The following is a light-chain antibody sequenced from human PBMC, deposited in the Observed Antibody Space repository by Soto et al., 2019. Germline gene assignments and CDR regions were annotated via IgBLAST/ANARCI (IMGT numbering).Light chain of an antibody. Sequence: DIQMTQSPSTLSASVGDRVTITFRASQSISRWVAWYQQKPGKAPKLLIYDASNLESGVPSRFSGSGSGTEFTLTISSLQPDDFATYYCQQYNTYPYTFGQGTKVDIK. CDR1: QSISRW. J-gene: IGKJ2*01. CDR3: QQYNTYPYT. CDR2: DAS. V-gene: IGKV1-5*01.